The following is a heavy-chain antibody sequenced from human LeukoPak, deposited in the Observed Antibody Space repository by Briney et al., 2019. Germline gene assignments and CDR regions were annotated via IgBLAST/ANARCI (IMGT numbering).Heavy chain of an antibody. CDR3: ARTTPRIAAAGPFDY. D-gene: IGHD6-13*01. V-gene: IGHV4-34*01. CDR2: IYYNGST. J-gene: IGHJ4*02. Sequence: SETLSLTCAVYGGSFSTYYWSWIRQPPGKGLEWIGNIYYNGSTYYNPSLKSRVTISVDTSKNQFSLKLNSVTAADTAIYYCARTTPRIAAAGPFDYWGQGTLVTVSS. CDR1: GGSFSTYY.